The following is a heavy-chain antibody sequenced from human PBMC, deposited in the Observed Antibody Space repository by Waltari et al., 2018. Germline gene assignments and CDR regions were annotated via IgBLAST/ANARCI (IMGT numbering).Heavy chain of an antibody. CDR2: VYYSGAA. Sequence: QLQLQESGPGLVKPSETLSLTCTVSGGSIRTSRYYWGWIRQPPGKGLEWIGSVYYSGAAYYSPSLKSRVTISVDTSKNQFSLTLSSVTVADTAVYYCGRYSTYPDVCLDPWGQGTLVTVSP. V-gene: IGHV4-39*07. CDR3: GRYSTYPDVCLDP. J-gene: IGHJ5*02. CDR1: GGSIRTSRYY. D-gene: IGHD3-16*02.